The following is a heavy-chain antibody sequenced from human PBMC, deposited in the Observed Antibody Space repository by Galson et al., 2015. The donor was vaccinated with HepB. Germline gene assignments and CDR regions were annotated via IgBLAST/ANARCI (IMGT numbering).Heavy chain of an antibody. Sequence: SVKVSCKASGYTFTSYAMSWVRQAPGQGPEWMGWINTNTANPTYAQGFTGRFVFSLDTSVSTAYLQISSLKAEDTAVYYCARDRELEERMLLDYWGQGTLVTVSS. J-gene: IGHJ4*02. V-gene: IGHV7-4-1*02. D-gene: IGHD1/OR15-1a*01. CDR2: INTNTANP. CDR1: GYTFTSYA. CDR3: ARDRELEERMLLDY.